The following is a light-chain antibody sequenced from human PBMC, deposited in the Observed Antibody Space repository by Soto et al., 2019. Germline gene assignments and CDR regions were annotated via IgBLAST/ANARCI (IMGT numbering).Light chain of an antibody. V-gene: IGLV2-11*01. CDR1: SSDVGEYNY. CDR2: DVT. J-gene: IGLJ1*01. Sequence: QSALTQPRSVSGSPGQSVNISCTGSSSDVGEYNYVSWYQHHPGKAPKLMLYDVTNRPSGVPVRFSGSKSGNTASLTISGLQAEDEADYYCQSYDNSLSVYVFGTGTKVTVL. CDR3: QSYDNSLSVYV.